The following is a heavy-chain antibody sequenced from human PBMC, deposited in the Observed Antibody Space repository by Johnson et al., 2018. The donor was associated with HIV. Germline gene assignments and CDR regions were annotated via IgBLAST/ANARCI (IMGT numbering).Heavy chain of an antibody. J-gene: IGHJ3*02. CDR3: ARDLAAGIPSDAFDI. D-gene: IGHD6-25*01. CDR1: GFTFSNAW. V-gene: IGHV3-15*01. Sequence: DVQVVESGGGLVKPGGYLRLSCATSGFTFSNAWMSWVRQAPGKGLEWVGRIKSKTDGGTTDYAAPVKGRFTISREDSKNTLYLQMNSLRAEDTAVYYCARDLAAGIPSDAFDIWGQGTMVTVSS. CDR2: IKSKTDGGTT.